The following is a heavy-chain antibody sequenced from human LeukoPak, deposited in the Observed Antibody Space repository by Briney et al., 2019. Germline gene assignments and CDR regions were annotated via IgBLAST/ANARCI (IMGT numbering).Heavy chain of an antibody. CDR1: GGSISSSNW. CDR2: IYHSGST. D-gene: IGHD2-15*01. V-gene: IGHV4-4*02. J-gene: IGHJ6*02. Sequence: PSGTLSLTCAVSGGSISSSNWWSWVRQPPGKGLEWIGEIYHSGSTNYNPSLKSRVTISVDKSKNQFSLKLSSVTAADTAVYYCARLAIVVVVAASYGMDVWGQGTTVTVSS. CDR3: ARLAIVVVVAASYGMDV.